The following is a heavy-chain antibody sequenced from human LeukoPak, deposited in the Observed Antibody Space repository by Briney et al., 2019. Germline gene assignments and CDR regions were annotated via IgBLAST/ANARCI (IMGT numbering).Heavy chain of an antibody. CDR2: INHSGST. V-gene: IGHV4-30-2*01. CDR3: ARDIGTVAQVMTDAFDI. D-gene: IGHD6-19*01. J-gene: IGHJ3*02. Sequence: SETLSLTCAVSGGSISSGGYSRSWIRQPPGKGLEWIGYINHSGSTNYNPSLKSRVTISVDTSKNQFSLKLSSVTAADTAVYYCARDIGTVAQVMTDAFDIWGQGTMVTVSS. CDR1: GGSISSGGYS.